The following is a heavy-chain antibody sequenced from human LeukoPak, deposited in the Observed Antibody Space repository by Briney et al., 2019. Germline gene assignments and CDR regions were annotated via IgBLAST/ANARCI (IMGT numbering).Heavy chain of an antibody. D-gene: IGHD2-21*02. Sequence: ASVKVSCKASGGTFSSYAISWVRQAPGQGLEWVGRIIPILGIANYAQKFQGRVTITADKSTSTANMKLSSLRSEDTAVYYCASPAYCGGDCYSSGRFDYWGQGTLVTVSS. CDR1: GGTFSSYA. CDR3: ASPAYCGGDCYSSGRFDY. J-gene: IGHJ4*02. CDR2: IIPILGIA. V-gene: IGHV1-69*04.